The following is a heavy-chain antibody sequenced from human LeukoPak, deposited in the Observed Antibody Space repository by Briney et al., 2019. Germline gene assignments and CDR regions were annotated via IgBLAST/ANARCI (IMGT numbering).Heavy chain of an antibody. V-gene: IGHV3-74*01. Sequence: PGGSLRLSCAASGFTFSSYSMNWVRQAPGKGLVWVSRISGDGSSTSYADSVKGRFTISRDNAKNTLYLQMNRLRVEDTAVYYCARDRLYCGANSCPEYVWGKGTTVTASS. CDR1: GFTFSSYS. CDR3: ARDRLYCGANSCPEYV. D-gene: IGHD2-21*01. J-gene: IGHJ6*04. CDR2: ISGDGSST.